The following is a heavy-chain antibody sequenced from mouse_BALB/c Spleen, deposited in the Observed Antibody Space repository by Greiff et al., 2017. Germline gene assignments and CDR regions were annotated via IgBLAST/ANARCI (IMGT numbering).Heavy chain of an antibody. Sequence: EVKVVESGGGLVQPGGSLKLSCAASGFTFSSYTMSWVRQTPEKRLEWVAYISNGGGSTYYPDTVKGRFTISRDNAKNTLHLQMSSLKSEDTAMYYCARQDHYYGYDAMDYWGQGTSVTVSS. D-gene: IGHD1-2*01. CDR3: ARQDHYYGYDAMDY. J-gene: IGHJ4*01. CDR1: GFTFSSYT. V-gene: IGHV5-12-2*01. CDR2: ISNGGGST.